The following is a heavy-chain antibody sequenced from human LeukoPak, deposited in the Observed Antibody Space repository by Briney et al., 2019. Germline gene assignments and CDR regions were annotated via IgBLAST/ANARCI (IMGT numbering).Heavy chain of an antibody. V-gene: IGHV3-21*01. J-gene: IGHJ4*02. Sequence: GGSLRLLCVASGFPFTTYGMSGVRHARGKGLEWVSSIGSSGSYIYFADSVRGRFTISRDNAKNSVYLQLNSPRADDTAVYPCAREPGPAAPPAHYWGQGTLVTVSS. CDR1: GFPFTTYG. D-gene: IGHD2-2*01. CDR3: AREPGPAAPPAHY. CDR2: IGSSGSYI.